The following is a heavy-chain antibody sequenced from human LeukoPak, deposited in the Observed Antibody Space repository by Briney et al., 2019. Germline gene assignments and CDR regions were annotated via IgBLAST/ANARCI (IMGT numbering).Heavy chain of an antibody. CDR1: GYTFTGYY. D-gene: IGHD3-10*01. CDR2: INPNSGGT. J-gene: IGHJ4*02. CDR3: ARVWTSITMVRGVIPSFDY. Sequence: ASVKVSCKASGYTFTGYYMHWVRQAPGQGLEWMGWINPNSGGTNYAQKFQGRVTMTRDTSISTAYMELSRLRSDDTAVYYCARVWTSITMVRGVIPSFDYWGQGTLVTVSS. V-gene: IGHV1-2*02.